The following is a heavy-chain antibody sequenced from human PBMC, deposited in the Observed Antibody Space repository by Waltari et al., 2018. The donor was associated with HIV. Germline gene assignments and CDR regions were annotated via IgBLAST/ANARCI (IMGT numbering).Heavy chain of an antibody. J-gene: IGHJ4*02. CDR1: GFSFSREA. Sequence: QVQLVESGGGVVQPGRSLRLSCAASGFSFSREAMPWVRQAPGKGLEWVAAISYDGRNKFYADSVKGRFTISRDNSKNTVYVEMSSLSPEDTAVYFCARDAAPPEYWGQGTLVTVSS. V-gene: IGHV3-30*04. CDR3: ARDAAPPEY. CDR2: ISYDGRNK.